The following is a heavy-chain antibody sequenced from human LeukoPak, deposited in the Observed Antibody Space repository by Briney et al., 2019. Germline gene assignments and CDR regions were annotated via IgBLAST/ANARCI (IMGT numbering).Heavy chain of an antibody. V-gene: IGHV4-59*01. CDR1: GGSISRYY. J-gene: IGHJ4*02. Sequence: SETLSLTCTVSGGSISRYYWSWVRQPPGKGLEWIGYIYYSGSTNYNPSLKSRVTISVDTSKNQFPLKLSSVTAADPAVYYCARENDSSGYYDYWGQGTLVTVSS. CDR2: IYYSGST. CDR3: ARENDSSGYYDY. D-gene: IGHD3-22*01.